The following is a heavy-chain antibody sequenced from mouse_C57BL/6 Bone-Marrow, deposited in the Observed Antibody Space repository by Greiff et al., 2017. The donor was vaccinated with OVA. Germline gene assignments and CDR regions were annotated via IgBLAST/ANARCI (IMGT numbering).Heavy chain of an antibody. CDR3: AREGYYGSSRYWYCDV. CDR1: GYTFTGYW. CDR2: ILPGSGST. D-gene: IGHD1-1*01. J-gene: IGHJ1*03. V-gene: IGHV1-9*01. Sequence: QVQLKESGAELMKPGASVKLSCKATGYTFTGYWIEWVKQRPGHGLEWIGEILPGSGSTNYNEKFKGKATFTADTSSNTAYMQLSSLTTEDSAIYYCAREGYYGSSRYWYCDVWGTGTTVTVSS.